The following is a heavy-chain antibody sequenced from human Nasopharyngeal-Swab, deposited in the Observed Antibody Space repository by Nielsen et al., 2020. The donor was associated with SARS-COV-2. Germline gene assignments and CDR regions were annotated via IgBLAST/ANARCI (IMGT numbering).Heavy chain of an antibody. V-gene: IGHV3-11*06. CDR3: ARDSTYCSGGTCYNPLHY. D-gene: IGHD2-15*01. Sequence: GESLKISCAASGFTFSDYYMTWIRQAPGKGLDWVSYIRSGSSYTNYADSVRGRFTISRDNAKNSLYLQMNSLRAEDTAIYYCARDSTYCSGGTCYNPLHYWGQGTLVTVSS. J-gene: IGHJ4*02. CDR2: IRSGSSYT. CDR1: GFTFSDYY.